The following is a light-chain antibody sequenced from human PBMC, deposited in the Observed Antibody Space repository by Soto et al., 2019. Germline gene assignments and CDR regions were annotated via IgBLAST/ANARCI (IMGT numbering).Light chain of an antibody. CDR3: QSYDDSLSVHYV. V-gene: IGLV1-40*01. CDR1: SSNIGSTYD. CDR2: GNT. Sequence: QSVLTQPPSVSGAPGQRVTISCTGSSSNIGSTYDVQWYQQLPGTAPKLLIHGNTNRPSGVPDRFSGSKSGTSASLAITGLQADDEAAYYCQSYDDSLSVHYVFGTGTKVTVL. J-gene: IGLJ1*01.